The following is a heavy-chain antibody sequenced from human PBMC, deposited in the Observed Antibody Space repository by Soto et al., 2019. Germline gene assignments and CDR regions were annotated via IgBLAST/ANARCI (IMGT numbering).Heavy chain of an antibody. CDR3: AKVGYSYGYAGDY. V-gene: IGHV3-30*18. CDR1: GFTFSSYG. D-gene: IGHD5-18*01. J-gene: IGHJ4*02. Sequence: QVQLVESGGGVVQPGRSLRLSCAASGFTFSSYGMHWVRQAPGKGLEWVAVISYAGSNKYYADSVKGRFTISRDNSKNTLYLQMNSLRAEDTAVYYCAKVGYSYGYAGDYWGQGTLVTVSS. CDR2: ISYAGSNK.